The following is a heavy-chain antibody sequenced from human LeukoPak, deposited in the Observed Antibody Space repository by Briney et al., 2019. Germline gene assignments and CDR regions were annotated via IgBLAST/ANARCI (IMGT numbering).Heavy chain of an antibody. J-gene: IGHJ5*02. CDR1: GGSFSGYY. D-gene: IGHD4-17*01. CDR2: IYYSGST. CDR3: ARYPLAYGDYGPNWFDP. Sequence: SETLSLTCAAYGGSFSGYYWSWIRQPPGKGLEWIGYIYYSGSTNYNPSLKSRVTISVDTSKNQFSLKLSSVTAADTAVYYCARYPLAYGDYGPNWFDPWGQGTLVTVSS. V-gene: IGHV4-59*01.